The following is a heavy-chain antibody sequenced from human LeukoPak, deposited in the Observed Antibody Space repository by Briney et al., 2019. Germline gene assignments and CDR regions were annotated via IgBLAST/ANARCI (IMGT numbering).Heavy chain of an antibody. Sequence: SETLSLTCTVSGGSISSYYWSWIRQPPGKGLEWIGYIYYSGSTYYNPSLKSRVTISVDTSKNQFSLKLRSVTAADTAVYYCARAAPLYSGYPTGAYFDFWGQGTLVTVSS. V-gene: IGHV4-59*08. CDR1: GGSISSYY. CDR3: ARAAPLYSGYPTGAYFDF. D-gene: IGHD5-12*01. J-gene: IGHJ4*02. CDR2: IYYSGST.